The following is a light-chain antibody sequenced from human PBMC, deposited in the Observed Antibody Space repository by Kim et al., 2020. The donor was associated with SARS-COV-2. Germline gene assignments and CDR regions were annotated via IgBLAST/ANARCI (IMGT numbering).Light chain of an antibody. V-gene: IGLV3-19*01. CDR2: GKN. CDR3: NSRDSSGNHHYV. Sequence: LGQTVRITCQGDSLRSYYASWYQQKPGQAPVLVIYGKNNRPSGIPDRFSGASSGNTASLTITGAQAEDEADYYCNSRDSSGNHHYVFGTGTKVTVL. CDR1: SLRSYY. J-gene: IGLJ1*01.